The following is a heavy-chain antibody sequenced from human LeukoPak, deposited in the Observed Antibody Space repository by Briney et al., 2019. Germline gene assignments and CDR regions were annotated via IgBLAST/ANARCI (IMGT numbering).Heavy chain of an antibody. J-gene: IGHJ6*02. CDR3: ARDARGLAYYYYYGMDV. V-gene: IGHV3-21*01. CDR1: GFTFSSYS. CDR2: ISSSSSYI. D-gene: IGHD6-19*01. Sequence: GGSLRLSCAASGFTFSSYSMNWVRQAPGKGLEWVSSISSSSSYIYYADSVKGRFTISRDNAKNSLYLQMNSLRAEDTAVYYCARDARGLAYYYYYGMDVWGQGTTVTVSS.